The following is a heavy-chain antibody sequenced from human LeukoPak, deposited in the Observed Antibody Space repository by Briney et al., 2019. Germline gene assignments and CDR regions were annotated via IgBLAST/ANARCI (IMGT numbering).Heavy chain of an antibody. J-gene: IGHJ3*02. Sequence: PGGSLRLSCAASGFTFSSYWMHWVRQAPGKGLVWVSRINTDGSSTTYVDSVKGRFTISRDNAKNTLYLQMNSLRAEDTAVYYCARVWAGAFDIWGQGTMVTVSS. V-gene: IGHV3-74*01. CDR1: GFTFSSYW. CDR3: ARVWAGAFDI. D-gene: IGHD7-27*01. CDR2: INTDGSST.